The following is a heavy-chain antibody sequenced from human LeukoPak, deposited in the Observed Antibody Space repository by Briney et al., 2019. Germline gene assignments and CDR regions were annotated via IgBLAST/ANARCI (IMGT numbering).Heavy chain of an antibody. D-gene: IGHD6-19*01. J-gene: IGHJ4*02. Sequence: PGGSLRLSCAASGFTFSSYWMSWVRQAPGKGLEWVANIKQDGSEKYYVDSVKGRFTISRDNAKNSLYLQMNSLRAEDTAVYYCARDTIAVDGDFDYWGQGTLVTVSS. CDR2: IKQDGSEK. CDR3: ARDTIAVDGDFDY. CDR1: GFTFSSYW. V-gene: IGHV3-7*01.